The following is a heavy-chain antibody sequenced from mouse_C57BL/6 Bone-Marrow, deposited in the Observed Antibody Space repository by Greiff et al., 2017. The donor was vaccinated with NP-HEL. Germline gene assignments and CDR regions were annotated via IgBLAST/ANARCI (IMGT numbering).Heavy chain of an antibody. CDR2: ISDGGSYT. V-gene: IGHV5-4*01. CDR1: GFTFSSYA. CDR3: ARDKEYCYWYFDV. Sequence: EVKLVESGGGLVKPGGSLKLSCAASGFTFSSYAMSWVRQTPEKRLEWVATISDGGSYTYYPDNVKGRFTISRDNAKNNQYLQMSHLKSEDTARYYCARDKEYCYWYFDVWGTGTTVTVSS. D-gene: IGHD5-1*01. J-gene: IGHJ1*03.